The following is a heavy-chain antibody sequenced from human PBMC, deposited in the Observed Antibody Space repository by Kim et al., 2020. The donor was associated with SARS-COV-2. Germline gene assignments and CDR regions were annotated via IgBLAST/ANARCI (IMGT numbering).Heavy chain of an antibody. J-gene: IGHJ4*02. Sequence: KGRFTISRDNAKNTLYLQMNSLRAEDTAVYYCAREYYYDSSGYLEYFDYWGQGTLVTVSS. D-gene: IGHD3-22*01. CDR3: AREYYYDSSGYLEYFDY. V-gene: IGHV3-74*01.